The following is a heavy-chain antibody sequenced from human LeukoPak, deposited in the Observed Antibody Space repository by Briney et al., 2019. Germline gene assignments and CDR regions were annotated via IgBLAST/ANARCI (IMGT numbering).Heavy chain of an antibody. V-gene: IGHV5-51*01. Sequence: ESLKISCEGSGYSFSNYWIGWVRQMPGKGLEWMGIIYPGDYETRYSPSFQGLVTISVDKSISTAYPQWSSLKASDTAMYYCAIPPGYCGNDCSFDHWGQGTLVTVSS. J-gene: IGHJ4*02. D-gene: IGHD2-21*02. CDR1: GYSFSNYW. CDR3: AIPPGYCGNDCSFDH. CDR2: IYPGDYET.